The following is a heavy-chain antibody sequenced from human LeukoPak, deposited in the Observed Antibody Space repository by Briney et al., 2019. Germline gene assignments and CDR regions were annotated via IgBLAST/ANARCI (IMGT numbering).Heavy chain of an antibody. Sequence: GGSLRLSCAASGFSIKSYSMTWVRQAPGKGLEWVATMSSSGGYIYYADSVKGRFTISRDTAQNSLFLQLNSLRVEDTAVYNCARLRDTVTSASDFWGQGTLVTVSS. D-gene: IGHD4-17*01. CDR3: ARLRDTVTSASDF. J-gene: IGHJ4*02. CDR1: GFSIKSYS. CDR2: MSSSGGYI. V-gene: IGHV3-21*01.